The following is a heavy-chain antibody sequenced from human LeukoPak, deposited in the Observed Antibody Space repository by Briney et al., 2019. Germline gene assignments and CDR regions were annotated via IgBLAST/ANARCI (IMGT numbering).Heavy chain of an antibody. Sequence: ASVKVSCKASGYTFTSYAMNWVRQAPGQRLEWMGWTNTNTGNPTYAQGFTGRFVFSLDTSVSTAYLQISSLKAEDTAVYYCARVRGQQLLRYHYGMHVWGQGTTVTVSS. V-gene: IGHV7-4-1*02. CDR2: TNTNTGNP. D-gene: IGHD6-13*01. CDR1: GYTFTSYA. J-gene: IGHJ6*02. CDR3: ARVRGQQLLRYHYGMHV.